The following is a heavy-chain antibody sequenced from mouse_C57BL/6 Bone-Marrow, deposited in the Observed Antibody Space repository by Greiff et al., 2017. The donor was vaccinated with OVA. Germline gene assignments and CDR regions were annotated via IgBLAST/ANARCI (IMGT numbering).Heavy chain of an antibody. J-gene: IGHJ4*01. CDR2: IDPNSGGT. Sequence: QVQLQQSGAELVKPGASVKLSCKASGYTFTSYWMHWVKQRPGRGLEWIGRIDPNSGGTKYNEKFKSKATLTVDKPSSTAYMQLSSLTSEDSAVYYCARWTTTVVSYYYAMDYWGQGTSVTVSS. CDR3: ARWTTTVVSYYYAMDY. D-gene: IGHD1-1*01. CDR1: GYTFTSYW. V-gene: IGHV1-72*01.